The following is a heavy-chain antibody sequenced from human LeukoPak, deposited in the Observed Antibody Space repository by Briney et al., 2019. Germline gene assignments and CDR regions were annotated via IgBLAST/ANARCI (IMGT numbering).Heavy chain of an antibody. CDR1: GYTFTSYY. V-gene: IGHV1-46*01. Sequence: GASVKVSCKASGYTFTSYYMHWVRQAPGQGLEWMGIINPSGGSTSYAQKFQGRVTMTRDTSTSTVYMELSSLRSEDTAVYYCARGPHIVVVPAAHPYNWFDPWGQGTLVTVSS. D-gene: IGHD2-2*01. CDR2: INPSGGST. CDR3: ARGPHIVVVPAAHPYNWFDP. J-gene: IGHJ5*02.